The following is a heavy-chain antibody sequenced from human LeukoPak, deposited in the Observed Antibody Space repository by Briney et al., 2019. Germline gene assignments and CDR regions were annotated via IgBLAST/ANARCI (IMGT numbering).Heavy chain of an antibody. V-gene: IGHV5-51*01. J-gene: IGHJ3*02. CDR2: IYPGDSDT. CDR1: GYSFTSYW. D-gene: IGHD3-3*01. CDR3: ARRSITIFGVVLPGDAFDI. Sequence: GESLKISCKGSGYSFTSYWIGWVRQMPGKGLEWMGIIYPGDSDTRYSPSFQGQVTISADKSISTAYLQWSSLKASDTAMYYCARRSITIFGVVLPGDAFDIWGQGTMVTVSS.